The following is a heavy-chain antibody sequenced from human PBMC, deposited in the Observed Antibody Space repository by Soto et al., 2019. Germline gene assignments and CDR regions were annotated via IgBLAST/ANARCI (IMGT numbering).Heavy chain of an antibody. CDR1: GFTFSSYA. Sequence: EVQLLESGGGLVQPGGSLRLSCAASGFTFSSYAMNWVRQAPGKGLEWVSVISGSGGSTYYADSVKGRFTISRDNSKNTLDLQMNSLRAEDTAVYYCARRSSGWYFDYWGQGTLATVSS. CDR2: ISGSGGST. J-gene: IGHJ4*02. D-gene: IGHD6-19*01. CDR3: ARRSSGWYFDY. V-gene: IGHV3-23*01.